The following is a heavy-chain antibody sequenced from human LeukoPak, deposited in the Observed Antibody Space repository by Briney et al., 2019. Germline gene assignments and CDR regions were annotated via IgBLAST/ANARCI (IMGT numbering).Heavy chain of an antibody. CDR2: INHSGST. D-gene: IGHD3-22*01. J-gene: IGHJ4*02. CDR1: GGSFSGYY. CDR3: ARHSQWLLVDY. Sequence: SETLSLTCAVYGGSFSGYYWSWIRQPPGKGLEWIGEINHSGSTNYNPSLKSRVTVSVDTSKNQFSLKVSSVTAADTAVYYCARHSQWLLVDYWGQGTLVTVSS. V-gene: IGHV4-34*01.